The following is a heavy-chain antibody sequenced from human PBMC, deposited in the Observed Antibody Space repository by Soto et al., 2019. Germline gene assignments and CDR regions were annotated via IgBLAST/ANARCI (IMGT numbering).Heavy chain of an antibody. Sequence: GGSLRLSCMASGFTFRDYAISWFRQAPGKGLQWVSFIRSNIYDGTTEYDASVKGRFTISRDDSKTVAYLQMNSLKIEDTGVYYCTRVSPDCSDGSCYPLNWGQGTQVTVSS. CDR3: TRVSPDCSDGSCYPLN. V-gene: IGHV3-49*03. CDR2: IRSNIYDGTT. D-gene: IGHD2-15*01. J-gene: IGHJ4*02. CDR1: GFTFRDYA.